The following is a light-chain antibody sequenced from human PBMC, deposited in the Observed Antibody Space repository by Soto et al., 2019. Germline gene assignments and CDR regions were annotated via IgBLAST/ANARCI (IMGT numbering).Light chain of an antibody. V-gene: IGKV3-20*01. CDR3: QQYASSPYT. Sequence: EIVFTQSPGPLSFSPGEGATPACWASQSISSSYLAWYQQKPGQAPRLLIYGASRRATGIPDRFSGRESGTDFTLTITTLEPEDSAVYFCQQYASSPYTFGQGTKVDIK. CDR2: GAS. CDR1: QSISSSY. J-gene: IGKJ2*01.